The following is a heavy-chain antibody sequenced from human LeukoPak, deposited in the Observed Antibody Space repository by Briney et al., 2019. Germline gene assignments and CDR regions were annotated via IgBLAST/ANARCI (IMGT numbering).Heavy chain of an antibody. CDR3: ARDPREMATITFWFDP. V-gene: IGHV1-18*01. CDR2: ISAYNGNT. CDR1: GYTFTSYG. D-gene: IGHD5-24*01. Sequence: ASVKVSCKASGYTFTSYGISWVRQAPGQGLEWMGWISAYNGNTNYAQKLQGRVTMTTDTSTSTAYMELRSLRSDDTAVYYCARDPREMATITFWFDPWGQGTLVTVSS. J-gene: IGHJ5*02.